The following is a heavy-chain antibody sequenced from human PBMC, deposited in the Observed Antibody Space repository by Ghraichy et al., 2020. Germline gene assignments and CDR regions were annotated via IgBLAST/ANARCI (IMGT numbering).Heavy chain of an antibody. CDR3: AKASGHSTGWWVDYFDY. D-gene: IGHD6-19*01. CDR2: ISARDDNT. V-gene: IGHV3-23*01. Sequence: GGSLRLSCAASGFTFSSYAMNWVRQAPGKGLEWVSAISARDDNTYYADSVKGRFTISRDNSKNTLYLQMNSLRAGDTAVYYCAKASGHSTGWWVDYFDYWGQGTLVTVSS. J-gene: IGHJ4*02. CDR1: GFTFSSYA.